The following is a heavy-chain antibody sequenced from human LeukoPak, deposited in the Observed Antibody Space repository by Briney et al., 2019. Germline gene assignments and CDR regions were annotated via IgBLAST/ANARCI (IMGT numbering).Heavy chain of an antibody. CDR2: IFHSGST. V-gene: IGHV4-39*01. CDR3: ARPTGRFGELYVDY. CDR1: GGSISSSSYY. J-gene: IGHJ4*02. D-gene: IGHD3-10*01. Sequence: TSQTLCLTCTVSGGSISSSSYYGGWIRQPPGEGLEWIGSIFHSGSTYYNPSLTSRLTISVDPSNNQFSLWLSSVTAADTAVYYCARPTGRFGELYVDYWGQGTLVTVSS.